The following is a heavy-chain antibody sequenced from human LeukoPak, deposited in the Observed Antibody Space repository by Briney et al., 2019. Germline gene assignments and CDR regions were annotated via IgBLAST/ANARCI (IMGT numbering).Heavy chain of an antibody. V-gene: IGHV4-38-2*02. J-gene: IGHJ5*02. D-gene: IGHD4-17*01. CDR2: IYHSGST. Sequence: SETLSLTCTVSGYSISSGYYWGWIRQPPGKGLEWIGSIYHSGSTYYNPSLKSRVTISVDTSKNQFSLKLSSVTAADTAVYYCARHTVTPQLGFDPWGQGTLVTVSS. CDR3: ARHTVTPQLGFDP. CDR1: GYSISSGYY.